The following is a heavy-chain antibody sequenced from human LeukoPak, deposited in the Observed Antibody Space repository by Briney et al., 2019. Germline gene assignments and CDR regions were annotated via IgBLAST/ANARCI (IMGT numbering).Heavy chain of an antibody. CDR1: GISFSSHG. D-gene: IGHD3-9*01. CDR3: ARALYYDILTNYQTHTYYFDY. Sequence: GTSLRLSCAASGISFSSHGMHWVRQAPGKGLEWVAVIWYDGSNIYYADSVKGRFTISRDNAKNSLYLQMNSLRAEDTAVYYCARALYYDILTNYQTHTYYFDYWGQGTLLTVSS. J-gene: IGHJ4*02. CDR2: IWYDGSNI. V-gene: IGHV3-33*01.